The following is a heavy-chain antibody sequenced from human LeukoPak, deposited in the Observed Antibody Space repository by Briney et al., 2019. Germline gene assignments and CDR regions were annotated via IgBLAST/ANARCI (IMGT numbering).Heavy chain of an antibody. CDR1: GFTLSSYS. CDR2: ISYDGSNK. Sequence: GGSLRLSCAASGFTLSSYSMNWVRQAPGKGLEWVAVISYDGSNKYYADSVKGRFTISRDNSKNTLYLQMNSLRAEDTAVYYCAKDRGSGYLDYWGQGTLVTVSS. CDR3: AKDRGSGYLDY. V-gene: IGHV3-30*18. J-gene: IGHJ4*02. D-gene: IGHD3-22*01.